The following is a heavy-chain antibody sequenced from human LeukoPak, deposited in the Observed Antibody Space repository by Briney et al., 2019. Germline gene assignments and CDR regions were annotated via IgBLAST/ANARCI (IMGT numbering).Heavy chain of an antibody. CDR1: GFTFDDYA. Sequence: GRSLRLSCAASGFTFDDYAMHWVRQVPGKGLEWASGISWSSGNIEYADSVKGRFTISRDNAKKSLFLQMNSLRAEDTALYYCARDPSYSSSSPYFDYWGQGVLVTVSS. D-gene: IGHD6-6*01. CDR2: ISWSSGNI. J-gene: IGHJ4*02. V-gene: IGHV3-9*01. CDR3: ARDPSYSSSSPYFDY.